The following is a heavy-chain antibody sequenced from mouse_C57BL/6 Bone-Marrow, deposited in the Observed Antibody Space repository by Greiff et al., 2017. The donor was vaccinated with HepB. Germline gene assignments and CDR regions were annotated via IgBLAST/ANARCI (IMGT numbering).Heavy chain of an antibody. Sequence: VQLQQSGAELVRPGTSVKVSCKASGYAFTNYLIEWVKQRPGQGLEWIGVINPGSGGTNYNEKFKGKATLTADKSSSTAYMQLSSLTSEDSAVYFCARSPDDGHDYWGQGTTLTVSS. CDR2: INPGSGGT. J-gene: IGHJ2*01. CDR1: GYAFTNYL. CDR3: ARSPDDGHDY. D-gene: IGHD2-3*01. V-gene: IGHV1-54*01.